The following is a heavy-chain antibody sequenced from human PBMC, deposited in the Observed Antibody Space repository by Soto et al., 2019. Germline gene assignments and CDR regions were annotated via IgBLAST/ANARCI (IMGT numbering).Heavy chain of an antibody. Sequence: VESLKISCKAIGYTFTNYWICWVRHTPGKGLEWMGIIFPGDSDTRYNPSFEGQVTVSADESISTAYLQWNTLKASDTAMYYCVRPNFGALTHFDFWGQGTLVTVSS. J-gene: IGHJ4*02. CDR2: IFPGDSDT. V-gene: IGHV5-51*01. D-gene: IGHD3-16*01. CDR3: VRPNFGALTHFDF. CDR1: GYTFTNYW.